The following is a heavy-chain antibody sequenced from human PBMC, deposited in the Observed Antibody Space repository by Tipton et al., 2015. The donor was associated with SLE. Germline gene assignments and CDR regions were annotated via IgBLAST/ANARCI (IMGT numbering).Heavy chain of an antibody. Sequence: TLSLTCTVSGGSISSHYWSWIRQPPGKGLGWVGYISYSETTNYNPPLKSRVTISVDTSKNQFSLNLTSVTAADTAVYYCAGAWQGYCSGGTCYVLDYWGQGTLVTVSS. CDR1: GGSISSHY. CDR2: ISYSETT. D-gene: IGHD2-15*01. J-gene: IGHJ4*02. V-gene: IGHV4-59*11. CDR3: AGAWQGYCSGGTCYVLDY.